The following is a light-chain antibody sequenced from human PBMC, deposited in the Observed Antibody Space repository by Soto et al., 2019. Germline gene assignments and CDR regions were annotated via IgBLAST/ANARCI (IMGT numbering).Light chain of an antibody. V-gene: IGLV3-25*03. CDR2: KDS. CDR1: ALPKQY. J-gene: IGLJ2*01. Sequence: SYELTQPPSVSVSQGRTAGFPCLGIALPKQYAYWYQQKPGQAPLLVIYKDSERPSGIPERFSGSSSGTTVTLTISGVQAEDEADYYCQSADSSGTYVVFGGGTKLTVL. CDR3: QSADSSGTYVV.